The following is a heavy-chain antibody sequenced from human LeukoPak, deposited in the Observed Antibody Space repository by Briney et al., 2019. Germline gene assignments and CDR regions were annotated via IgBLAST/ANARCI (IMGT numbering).Heavy chain of an antibody. J-gene: IGHJ4*02. D-gene: IGHD4-17*01. CDR1: GGSVSRGGYY. Sequence: SQTLSLTCTVSGGSVSRGGYYWNWIRQHPREGLEWIGYFYYSRTTSYNPSLKSRATISVDTSNNQFSLKLSSVTAADTAVYYCARGDYGLYFFDSWGRGTLVTVSS. V-gene: IGHV4-31*03. CDR2: FYYSRTT. CDR3: ARGDYGLYFFDS.